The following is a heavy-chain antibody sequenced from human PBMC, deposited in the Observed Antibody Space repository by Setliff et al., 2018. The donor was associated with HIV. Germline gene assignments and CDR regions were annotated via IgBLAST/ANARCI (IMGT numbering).Heavy chain of an antibody. J-gene: IGHJ5*02. CDR2: FDPKDGET. CDR1: GYTLTELS. CDR3: APVSSGWFDP. V-gene: IGHV1-24*01. Sequence: ASVKVSCKVSGYTLTELSMHWVRQAPGKGLEWMGSFDPKDGETIYAQKFQGRVTMTEDTSTDTAYMELTSLRSEDTAMYYCAPVSSGWFDPWGQGTLVTVSS. D-gene: IGHD6-25*01.